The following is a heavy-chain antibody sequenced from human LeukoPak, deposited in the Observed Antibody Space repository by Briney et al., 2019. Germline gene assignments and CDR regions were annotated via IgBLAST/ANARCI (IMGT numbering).Heavy chain of an antibody. CDR1: GYAISSGDYY. CDR3: ARGPYSYDSSGAFDI. CDR2: ISSSGST. D-gene: IGHD3-22*01. Sequence: SETLSLTCTVSGYAISSGDYYWSWIRQPAGKGLEWIGRISSSGSTNYNPSLKSRVTISVDTSKNQFSLKLSSVTAADTAVYFCARGPYSYDSSGAFDIWGQGTMVTVSS. V-gene: IGHV4-61*02. J-gene: IGHJ3*02.